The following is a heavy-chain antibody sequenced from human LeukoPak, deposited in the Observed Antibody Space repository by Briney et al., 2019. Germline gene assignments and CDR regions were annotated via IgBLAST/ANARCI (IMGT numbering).Heavy chain of an antibody. J-gene: IGHJ4*02. CDR1: GYSISSGYY. V-gene: IGHV4-38-2*01. Sequence: PSETLSLTCAVSGYSISSGYYWGWIRQPPGKGLEWIGSIYYSGSTYYNPSLKSRVTISVDTSKNQFSLKLSSVTAADTAVYYCARHDDFWSGYRHFDYWGQGTLVTVSS. CDR2: IYYSGST. D-gene: IGHD3-3*01. CDR3: ARHDDFWSGYRHFDY.